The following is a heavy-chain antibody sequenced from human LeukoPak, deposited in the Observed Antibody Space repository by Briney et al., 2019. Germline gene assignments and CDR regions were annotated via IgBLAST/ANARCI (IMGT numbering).Heavy chain of an antibody. CDR1: GFTFSSYA. V-gene: IGHV3-30*07. D-gene: IGHD3-10*01. J-gene: IGHJ4*02. CDR2: ISYDGSNK. CDR3: ARVGSDYYGSGINYFDY. Sequence: GGSLRLSCAASGFTFSSYAMHWVRQAPGKGLEWVAVISYDGSNKYYADSVKGRFTISRDNSKNTLYLQMNSLRAEDTAVYYCARVGSDYYGSGINYFDYWGQGTLVTVSS.